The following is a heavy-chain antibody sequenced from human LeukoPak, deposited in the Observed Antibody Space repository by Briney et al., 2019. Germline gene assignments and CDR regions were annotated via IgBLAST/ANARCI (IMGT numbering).Heavy chain of an antibody. D-gene: IGHD3-22*01. CDR1: GGTFSSYA. CDR3: ARDYYDSSGYPGGYD. Sequence: SVTLTCKASGGTFSSYAISWVRQAPGQGLEWMGGIIPIFGTANYAQKFQGRVTITADESTSTAYMELSSLRSEDTAVYYCARDYYDSSGYPGGYDWAEGTLVTVSS. V-gene: IGHV1-69*13. J-gene: IGHJ4*02. CDR2: IIPIFGTA.